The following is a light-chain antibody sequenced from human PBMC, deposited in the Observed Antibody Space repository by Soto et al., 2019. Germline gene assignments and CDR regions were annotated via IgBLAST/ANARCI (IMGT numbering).Light chain of an antibody. Sequence: QSVLTEPASVSGSPCQTITISCTGTGSDVGGYDYVSWYQHHPGKAPKVMIYEVTNRPSGVSNRFSGSKSGNTASLTISGLLAEDEADYYCSSYTSSSTYVFGTGTKVTV. CDR3: SSYTSSSTYV. CDR1: GSDVGGYDY. J-gene: IGLJ1*01. V-gene: IGLV2-14*01. CDR2: EVT.